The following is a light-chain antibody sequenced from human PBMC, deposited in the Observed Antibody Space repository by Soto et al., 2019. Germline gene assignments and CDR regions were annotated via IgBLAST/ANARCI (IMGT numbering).Light chain of an antibody. J-gene: IGKJ5*01. V-gene: IGKV1-5*01. CDR2: DAS. Sequence: DIQMTQSPSALSASIGDRVTITCRASQSISRWLAWYQQKPGKAPQALIYDASSLKSGVPSRFSGNGSGTEFTLTISSLQPDDFATYYCQQYNTYSTFGQGTRLEIK. CDR3: QQYNTYST. CDR1: QSISRW.